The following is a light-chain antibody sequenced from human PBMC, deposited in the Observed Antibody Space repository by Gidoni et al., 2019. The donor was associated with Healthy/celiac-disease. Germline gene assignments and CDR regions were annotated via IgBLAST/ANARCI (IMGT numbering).Light chain of an antibody. CDR2: DPS. V-gene: IGKV3-11*01. J-gene: IGKJ4*01. CDR1: QSVSSY. Sequence: ELMLTQSPATPFLSPGERAILSCWASQSVSSYLAWYKQQPGQAPRLLIYDPSNRATGIPARFSGSGSGTDFTLTISSLEPEDFAVYYCQQRSNWPPALTFGGGTKVEIK. CDR3: QQRSNWPPALT.